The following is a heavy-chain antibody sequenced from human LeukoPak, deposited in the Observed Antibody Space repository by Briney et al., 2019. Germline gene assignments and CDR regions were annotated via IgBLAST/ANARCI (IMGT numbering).Heavy chain of an antibody. CDR1: GYTCTNHA. CDR2: INTNTGNP. V-gene: IGHV7-4-1*02. CDR3: ASSDLGDY. J-gene: IGHJ4*02. Sequence: GASVKVSCKASGYTCTNHAMNWVRQAPGQWLEWMGWINTNTGNPTYAQDFTGRFVFSLDTSVSTAYLQISSLKAEDTAVYYCASSDLGDYWGQGTLVTVSS.